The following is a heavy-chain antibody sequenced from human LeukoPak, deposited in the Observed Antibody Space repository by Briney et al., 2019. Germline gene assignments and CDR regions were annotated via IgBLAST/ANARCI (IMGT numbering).Heavy chain of an antibody. CDR2: IKQDGSEK. Sequence: PGGSLRLSCVASGFTFNRYAMSWVRQAPGKGLEWVANIKQDGSEKNYVDSVKGRFTISRDNAKNSLYLQMNSLRAEDTAVYYCARDPRIVGATGASDIWGQGTMVTVSS. CDR1: GFTFNRYA. V-gene: IGHV3-7*01. CDR3: ARDPRIVGATGASDI. D-gene: IGHD1-26*01. J-gene: IGHJ3*02.